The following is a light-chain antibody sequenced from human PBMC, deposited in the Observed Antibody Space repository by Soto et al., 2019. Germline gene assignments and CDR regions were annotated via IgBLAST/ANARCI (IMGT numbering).Light chain of an antibody. Sequence: EIVLTQSPGTLALSPGERATLSCRATRSVSSSYLAWYQQKPGQAPRPLIYGASSRATGIPARFSDSGSGTDFTLTISRLEPEDFAVYYCQQYGSSPRTFGPGTKVDIK. V-gene: IGKV3-20*01. CDR3: QQYGSSPRT. CDR2: GAS. J-gene: IGKJ3*01. CDR1: RSVSSSY.